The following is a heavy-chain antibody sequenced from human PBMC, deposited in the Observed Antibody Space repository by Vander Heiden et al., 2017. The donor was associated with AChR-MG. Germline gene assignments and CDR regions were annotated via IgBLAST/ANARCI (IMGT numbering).Heavy chain of an antibody. D-gene: IGHD4-17*01. Sequence: EVQLLESGGGLVQPGGSLRLPCAASGFPFTSYAMSWVRQAPGKGLEWVSAISGSGGSTYYADSVKGRFTISRDNSKNTLYLQMNSLRAEDTAVYYCAKDLSDYGDSTQYLDYWGQGTLVTVSS. CDR1: GFPFTSYA. CDR2: ISGSGGST. V-gene: IGHV3-23*01. CDR3: AKDLSDYGDSTQYLDY. J-gene: IGHJ4*02.